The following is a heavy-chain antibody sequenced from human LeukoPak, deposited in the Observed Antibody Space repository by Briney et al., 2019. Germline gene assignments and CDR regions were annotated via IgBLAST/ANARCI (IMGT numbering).Heavy chain of an antibody. CDR1: GFTLSSSE. J-gene: IGHJ4*02. CDR2: ISRSGSTI. Sequence: GGSLRLSCAASGFTLSSSEMNWVRQAPGKGLECVSYISRSGSTIFYADSVKGRFTISRDNAKNSLYLQMTSLRAEDTAVYYCARAQLTAMVADYWGQGTLVTVSS. V-gene: IGHV3-48*03. D-gene: IGHD5-18*01. CDR3: ARAQLTAMVADY.